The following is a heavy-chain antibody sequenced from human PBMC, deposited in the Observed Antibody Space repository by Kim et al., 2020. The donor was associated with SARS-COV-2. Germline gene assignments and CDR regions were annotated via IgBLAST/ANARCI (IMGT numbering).Heavy chain of an antibody. Sequence: ASVKVSCKVSGYTLTELSMHWVRQAPGKGLEWMGGFDPEDGETIYAQKFQGRVTMTEDTSTDTAYMELSSLRSEDTAVYYCATGAAAGKSNWFDPWGQGTLVAVPS. D-gene: IGHD6-13*01. CDR3: ATGAAAGKSNWFDP. CDR1: GYTLTELS. CDR2: FDPEDGET. J-gene: IGHJ5*02. V-gene: IGHV1-24*01.